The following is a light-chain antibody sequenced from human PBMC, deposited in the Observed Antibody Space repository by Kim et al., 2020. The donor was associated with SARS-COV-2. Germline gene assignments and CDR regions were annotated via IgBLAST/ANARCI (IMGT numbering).Light chain of an antibody. CDR2: EVS. CDR1: SSDVGGYNY. J-gene: IGLJ3*02. Sequence: GQSVTISCTGTSSDVGGYNYVSWYQQNPGKAPKLMIYEVSKRPSGVPDRFSGSKSGNTASLTVSGLQVEDEADYYCTSYADNNNFVFGGGTKLTVL. V-gene: IGLV2-8*01. CDR3: TSYADNNNFV.